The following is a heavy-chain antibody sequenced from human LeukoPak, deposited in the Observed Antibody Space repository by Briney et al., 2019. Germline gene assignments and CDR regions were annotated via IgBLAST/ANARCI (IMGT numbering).Heavy chain of an antibody. CDR2: IKSKTDGGTT. CDR3: TTPVLMITFGGVASDY. CDR1: GFTFSNAW. D-gene: IGHD3-16*01. V-gene: IGHV3-15*01. Sequence: GGSLRLSCAASGFTFSNAWMSWVRQAPGKGLEWVGRIKSKTDGGTTDYAAPVKGRFTISRDDSKSTLYLQMNSLKTEDTAVYYCTTPVLMITFGGVASDYWGQGTLVTVSS. J-gene: IGHJ4*02.